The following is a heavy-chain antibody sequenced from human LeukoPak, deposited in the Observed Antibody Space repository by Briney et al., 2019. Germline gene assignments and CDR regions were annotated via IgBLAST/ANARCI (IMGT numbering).Heavy chain of an antibody. CDR2: IYTSGST. V-gene: IGHV4-61*02. Sequence: SETLSLTCTVSGGSISSSSYYWSWIRQPAGKGLEWIGRIYTSGSTNYNPSLKSRVTMSVDTSKNQFSLKLSSVTAADTAVYYCARDLGGWRIYFDYWGQGTLVTVSS. CDR1: GGSISSSSYY. CDR3: ARDLGGWRIYFDY. D-gene: IGHD6-19*01. J-gene: IGHJ4*02.